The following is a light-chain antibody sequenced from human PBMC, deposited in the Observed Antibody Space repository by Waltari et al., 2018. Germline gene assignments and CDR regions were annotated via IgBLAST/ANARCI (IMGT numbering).Light chain of an antibody. CDR3: QQYNTITFT. Sequence: DIQMTQSPPSVSAFLGDRCSITCRASQGIRNSLAWYQLSPGQAPKLLLYGTSRLETGVPSRFSGSGSGTDFTLTISSLQPEDFATYYCQQYNTITFTFGDGTKLEI. CDR1: QGIRNS. CDR2: GTS. J-gene: IGKJ4*01. V-gene: IGKV1-NL1*01.